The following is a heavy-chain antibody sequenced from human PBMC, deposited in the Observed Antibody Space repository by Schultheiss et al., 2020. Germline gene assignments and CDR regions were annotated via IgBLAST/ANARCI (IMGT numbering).Heavy chain of an antibody. CDR3: ARASGGVLYYFDY. CDR2: ISSSSSYI. J-gene: IGHJ4*02. V-gene: IGHV3-21*01. Sequence: GGSLRLSCAASGFTFSSYWMHWVRQAPGKGLVWVSSISSSSSYIYYADSVKGRFTISRDNSKNTLYLQMNSLRAEDTAVYYCARASGGVLYYFDYWGQGTLVTVSS. D-gene: IGHD3-16*01. CDR1: GFTFSSYW.